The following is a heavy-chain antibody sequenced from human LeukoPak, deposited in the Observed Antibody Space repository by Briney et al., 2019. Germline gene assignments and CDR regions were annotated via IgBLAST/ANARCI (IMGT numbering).Heavy chain of an antibody. V-gene: IGHV3-9*01. Sequence: GRSLRLSCAASGFTFDDYAMHWVRQAPGKGLEWVSGISWNSGSIGYADSVKGRFTISRDNAKNSLYLQMNSLRAEDTALYYCAKDMGALEWYLDLWGRGTLVTVSS. J-gene: IGHJ2*01. D-gene: IGHD5-24*01. CDR1: GFTFDDYA. CDR2: ISWNSGSI. CDR3: AKDMGALEWYLDL.